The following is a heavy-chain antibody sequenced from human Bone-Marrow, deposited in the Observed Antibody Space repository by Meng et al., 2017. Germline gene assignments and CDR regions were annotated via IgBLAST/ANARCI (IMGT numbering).Heavy chain of an antibody. D-gene: IGHD3-10*01. Sequence: EVQLVESGGGLVKPGGSLRPSCAASGFTFSSYSMNWVRQAPGKGLEWVSSISSSSSYIYYADSVKGRFTISRDNAKNSLYLQMNSLRAEDTAVYYCARDARFGELVCDYWGQGTLVTVSS. CDR2: ISSSSSYI. V-gene: IGHV3-21*01. CDR1: GFTFSSYS. J-gene: IGHJ4*02. CDR3: ARDARFGELVCDY.